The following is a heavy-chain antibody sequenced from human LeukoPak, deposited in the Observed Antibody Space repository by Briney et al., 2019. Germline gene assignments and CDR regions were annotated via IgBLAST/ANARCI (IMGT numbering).Heavy chain of an antibody. V-gene: IGHV3-23*05. CDR2: IYDGAWTS. D-gene: IGHD2-2*01. Sequence: GGSLRLSCVASGFTFGNSAMNWARLVPGKGLEWVSTIYDGAWTSHYADSVKGRFTISRDNSKNTLYLQMNSLRAEDTAVYYCAKLPVVVPAGVGYGMDVWGQGTTVTVSS. J-gene: IGHJ6*02. CDR1: GFTFGNSA. CDR3: AKLPVVVPAGVGYGMDV.